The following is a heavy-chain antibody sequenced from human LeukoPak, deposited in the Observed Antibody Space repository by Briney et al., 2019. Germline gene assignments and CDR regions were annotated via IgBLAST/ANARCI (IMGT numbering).Heavy chain of an antibody. D-gene: IGHD3-3*01. Sequence: GGSLRLSCAASGFTFSNYAMSWVRQAPEKGLEWVSAIRGTGDNTYYADSVKGRFTISRDNSKNTLYLQMNSLRAEDTAVYYCAKAPTIFGVVKFDYWGQGTLVTVSS. V-gene: IGHV3-23*01. CDR3: AKAPTIFGVVKFDY. CDR1: GFTFSNYA. CDR2: IRGTGDNT. J-gene: IGHJ4*02.